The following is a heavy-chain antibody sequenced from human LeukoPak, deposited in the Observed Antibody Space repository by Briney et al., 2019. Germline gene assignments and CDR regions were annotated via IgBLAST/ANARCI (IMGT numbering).Heavy chain of an antibody. CDR1: GGSISSYY. Sequence: SETLSLTCTVSGGSISSYYWSWIRQPPGKGLEWIGYIYYSGSTNYNPSLKSRVTISVDTSKNQLSLKLSSVTAADTAVYYCARQGFHGFDYWGQGTLVTVSS. D-gene: IGHD2-8*01. CDR3: ARQGFHGFDY. J-gene: IGHJ4*02. CDR2: IYYSGST. V-gene: IGHV4-59*08.